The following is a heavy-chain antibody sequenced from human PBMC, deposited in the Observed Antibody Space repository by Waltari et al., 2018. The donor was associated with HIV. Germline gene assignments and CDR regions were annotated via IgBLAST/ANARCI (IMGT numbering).Heavy chain of an antibody. D-gene: IGHD1-26*01. Sequence: QVQLVQSGAEVKKPGSSVKVSCKASGGTFSSYAISWVRQAPGQGLEWMGGIISILGTANDAQKVQGRVTITADKTTSTAYMELSSLRSEDTAVYYCARDLGYSGSYKAPYWGQGTLVTVSS. CDR1: GGTFSSYA. CDR2: IISILGTA. CDR3: ARDLGYSGSYKAPY. J-gene: IGHJ4*02. V-gene: IGHV1-69*06.